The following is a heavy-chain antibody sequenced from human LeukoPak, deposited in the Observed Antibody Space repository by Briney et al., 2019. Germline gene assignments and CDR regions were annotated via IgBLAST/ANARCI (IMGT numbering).Heavy chain of an antibody. Sequence: GGSLRLSCAASGFTFSNAWMSWVRQAPGKGREWVGRIKSKTDGGTTDYAEPVKGRFTISRDDSKNTLYLQMNSLKTEDTAVYYCTTVGYCTNGVCYTGPFFDYWGQGTLVTVSS. J-gene: IGHJ4*02. V-gene: IGHV3-15*01. CDR3: TTVGYCTNGVCYTGPFFDY. CDR2: IKSKTDGGTT. CDR1: GFTFSNAW. D-gene: IGHD2-8*01.